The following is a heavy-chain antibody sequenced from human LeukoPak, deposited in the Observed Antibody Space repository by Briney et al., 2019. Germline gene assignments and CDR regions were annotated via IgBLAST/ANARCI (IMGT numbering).Heavy chain of an antibody. V-gene: IGHV3-74*01. CDR1: GFTFSTYW. CDR3: AILWWHRVDY. D-gene: IGHD2-15*01. J-gene: IGHJ4*02. Sequence: GGSLRLSCAASGFTFSTYWMHWVRQAPGKGLVWVSRINSDGTSTGYADSVKGRFTIFRDNAKNTLYLQMNSLRAEDTAVYYCAILWWHRVDYWGQGTLVTVSS. CDR2: INSDGTST.